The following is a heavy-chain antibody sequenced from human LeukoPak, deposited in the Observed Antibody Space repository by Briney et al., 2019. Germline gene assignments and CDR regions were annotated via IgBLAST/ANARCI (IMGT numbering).Heavy chain of an antibody. Sequence: GESLKISCKGSGYSFTNYWIGWVRQMPGKGLEWMGIIYPGDSDTRYSPPFQGQVTISADKSISTAYLQWSSLKASDTAMYYCARPAVVAAFDAFDIWGQGTMVTVSS. CDR3: ARPAVVAAFDAFDI. CDR1: GYSFTNYW. J-gene: IGHJ3*02. CDR2: IYPGDSDT. V-gene: IGHV5-51*01. D-gene: IGHD2-15*01.